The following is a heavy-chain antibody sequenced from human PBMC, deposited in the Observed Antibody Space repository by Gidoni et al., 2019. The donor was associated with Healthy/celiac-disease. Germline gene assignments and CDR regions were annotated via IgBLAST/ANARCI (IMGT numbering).Heavy chain of an antibody. CDR2: IHTHTGNP. CDR3: AREIWLRREKCFDF. Sequence: QVQLVQSGSALKKPGASAQVSCTASGYTFTSYAMNWVRQAPGQGLEWMGWIHTHTGNPPSAQGFTGPFVFSLDTSVSTALLQISSLEAEDTAVYYCAREIWLRREKCFDFWGRGTLVTVSS. D-gene: IGHD5-12*01. CDR1: GYTFTSYA. V-gene: IGHV7-4-1*02. J-gene: IGHJ4*02.